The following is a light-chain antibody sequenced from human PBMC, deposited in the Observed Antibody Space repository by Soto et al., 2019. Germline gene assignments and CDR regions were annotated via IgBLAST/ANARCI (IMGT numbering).Light chain of an antibody. V-gene: IGKV3-20*01. J-gene: IGKJ3*01. CDR2: DAS. CDR1: QSVSSY. CDR3: QQYGSSLFT. Sequence: EIVLTQSPATLSLSPGERATLSCRASQSVSSYLAWYQKKPGQAPRLLIYDASNWATGIPDRFSGSGSGTDFTLSISRLEPEDSAVYYCQQYGSSLFTFGPGTKVDIK.